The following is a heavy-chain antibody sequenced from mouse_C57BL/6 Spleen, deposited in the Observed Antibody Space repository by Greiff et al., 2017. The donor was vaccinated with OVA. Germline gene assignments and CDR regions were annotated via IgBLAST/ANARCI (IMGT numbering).Heavy chain of an antibody. D-gene: IGHD2-1*01. Sequence: EVQLQQSGPELVKPGASVKISCKASGYTFTDYYMNWVKQSHGKSLEWIGDINPNNGGTSYNQKFKGKATLTVDKSSSTAYMELRSLTSEDSAVYYCARAGGYGNYVPYYFDYWGQGTTLTVSS. CDR1: GYTFTDYY. CDR3: ARAGGYGNYVPYYFDY. CDR2: INPNNGGT. V-gene: IGHV1-26*01. J-gene: IGHJ2*01.